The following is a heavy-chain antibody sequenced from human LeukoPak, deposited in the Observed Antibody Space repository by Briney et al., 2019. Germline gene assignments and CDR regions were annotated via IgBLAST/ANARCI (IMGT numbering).Heavy chain of an antibody. J-gene: IGHJ6*03. CDR3: ARVRRALGGYYYYMDV. V-gene: IGHV4-59*01. CDR1: GGSISSYY. CDR2: IYYSGST. D-gene: IGHD3-16*01. Sequence: SQTLSLPCTVSGGSISSYYWSWIRQPAGKGLEWIGYIYYSGSTNYNPSLKSRVTISVDTSKNQFSLKLSSVTAADTAVYYCARVRRALGGYYYYMDVWGKGTTVTVSS.